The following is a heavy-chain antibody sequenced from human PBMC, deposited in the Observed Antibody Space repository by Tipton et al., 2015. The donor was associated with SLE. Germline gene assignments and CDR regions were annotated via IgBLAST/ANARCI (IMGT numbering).Heavy chain of an antibody. CDR2: IYNDDST. CDR1: GFTVSSNY. CDR3: ARHRYDSSGYYYVGIDY. J-gene: IGHJ4*02. D-gene: IGHD3-22*01. V-gene: IGHV3-66*02. Sequence: SLRLSCAASGFTVSSNYMSWVRQAPGKGLEWVSVIYNDDSTYYADSVKGRFTISRDNSKNTLYLQMNSLRAEDTAVYYCARHRYDSSGYYYVGIDYWGQGTLVTVSS.